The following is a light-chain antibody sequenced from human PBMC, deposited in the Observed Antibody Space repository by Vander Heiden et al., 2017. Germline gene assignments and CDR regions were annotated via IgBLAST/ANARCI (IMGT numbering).Light chain of an antibody. J-gene: IGLJ3*02. Sequence: SYVLTQPPSASVAPGRTARPTCGGNAIGIKSVHWSRQKPGEAPVLVVYDDSDRPSGIPERFAGSNSGNTATLTISRVEAGDEADYCCQVCDSSSDHPVFGGGTKLTVL. CDR2: DDS. V-gene: IGLV3-21*02. CDR3: QVCDSSSDHPV. CDR1: AIGIKS.